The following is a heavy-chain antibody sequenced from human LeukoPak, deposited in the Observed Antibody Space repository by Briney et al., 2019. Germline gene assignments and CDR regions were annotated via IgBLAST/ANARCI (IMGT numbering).Heavy chain of an antibody. CDR1: GFTFSTCS. J-gene: IGHJ4*02. V-gene: IGHV3-21*01. D-gene: IGHD1-26*01. Sequence: PGGSLRLSCAASGFTFSTCSMKCVRQAPGKALEWVSSISGSSYHIYYAYSVKGRFTISRDNANNLLYLQMNSLRAEDTAVYYCASGTIVGARGADNWGQGTLVTVSS. CDR2: ISGSSYHI. CDR3: ASGTIVGARGADN.